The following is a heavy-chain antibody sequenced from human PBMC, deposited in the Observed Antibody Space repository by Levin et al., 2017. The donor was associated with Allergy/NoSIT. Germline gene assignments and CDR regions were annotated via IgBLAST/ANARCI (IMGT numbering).Heavy chain of an antibody. CDR3: ARDDRYYYGSGSYYGYYYGMDV. V-gene: IGHV3-33*01. J-gene: IGHJ6*02. CDR2: IWYDGSNK. Sequence: GGSLRLSCAASGFTFSSYGMHWVRQAPGKGLEWVAVIWYDGSNKYYADSVKGRFTISRDNSKNTLYLQMNSLRAEDTAVYYCARDDRYYYGSGSYYGYYYGMDVWGQGTTVTVSS. CDR1: GFTFSSYG. D-gene: IGHD3-10*01.